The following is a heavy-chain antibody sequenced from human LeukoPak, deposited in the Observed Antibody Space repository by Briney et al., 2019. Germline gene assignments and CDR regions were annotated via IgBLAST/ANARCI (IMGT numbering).Heavy chain of an antibody. CDR3: AREGRIYYGGSDSRYHALNAFDV. D-gene: IGHD2-21*01. V-gene: IGHV1-18*04. CDR2: ISGYNGNT. CDR1: GHTFTDYG. Sequence: GASVKVSCKAFGHTFTDYGFAWVRQAPGQGLEWMGWISGYNGNTKYAPSLHGRLTMTTDTSTDTVSMELRSLRPDDTAVYYCAREGRIYYGGSDSRYHALNAFDVWGQGTIVTVSS. J-gene: IGHJ3*01.